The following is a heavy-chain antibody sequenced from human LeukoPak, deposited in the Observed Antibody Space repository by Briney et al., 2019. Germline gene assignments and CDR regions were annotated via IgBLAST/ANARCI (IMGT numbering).Heavy chain of an antibody. V-gene: IGHV4-59*08. J-gene: IGHJ6*02. D-gene: IGHD6-13*01. Sequence: SETLSLTCAVYGGSFSGYYWSWIRQPPGKGLEWIGYIYYSGSTNYNPSLKSRVTTSLDTSKNQFSLKLSSVTAADTAVYYCARLTAAAGTVYYYYGLDVWGQGTTVTVSS. CDR3: ARLTAAAGTVYYYYGLDV. CDR1: GGSFSGYY. CDR2: IYYSGST.